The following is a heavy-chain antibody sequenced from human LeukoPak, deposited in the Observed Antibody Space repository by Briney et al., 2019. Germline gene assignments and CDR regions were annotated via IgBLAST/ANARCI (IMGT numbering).Heavy chain of an antibody. CDR3: ARKKNSSGYYRKRSSYFDY. Sequence: SETLSLTCTVSGGSISSSSYYWGWIRQPPGKGLEWIGSIYYSGSTYYNPSLKSRVTISVDTSKNQFSLKLSSVTAADTAVYYCARKKNSSGYYRKRSSYFDYWGQGTLVTVSS. J-gene: IGHJ4*02. D-gene: IGHD3-22*01. CDR2: IYYSGST. CDR1: GGSISSSSYY. V-gene: IGHV4-39*07.